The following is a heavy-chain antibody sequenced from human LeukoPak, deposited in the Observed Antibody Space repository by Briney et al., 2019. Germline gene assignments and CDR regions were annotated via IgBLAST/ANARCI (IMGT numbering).Heavy chain of an antibody. J-gene: IGHJ4*02. CDR3: ARDGARHCTDGSCTVY. D-gene: IGHD2-15*01. V-gene: IGHV3-7*01. Sequence: PWGSLRLSCAASGFTFRRYWMAWVRQAPGKGLEWVANIKEDGSETYYVDSVKGRFTISRDNAKNSLYLQMNSLRVEDTAVYYCARDGARHCTDGSCTVYWGQGTLVPVFS. CDR2: IKEDGSET. CDR1: GFTFRRYW.